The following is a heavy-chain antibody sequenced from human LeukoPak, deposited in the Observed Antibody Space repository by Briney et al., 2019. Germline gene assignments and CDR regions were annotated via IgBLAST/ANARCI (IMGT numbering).Heavy chain of an antibody. V-gene: IGHV3-21*01. Sequence: PGGSLRLSCAASGFTFSSYSMNWVRQAPGKGLEWVSSISSSSSYIYYADSVKGRFTISRDNSKNTLYLQMNSLRAEDTAVYYCAKDHGSGSYSFDYWGQGTLVTVSS. CDR2: ISSSSSYI. J-gene: IGHJ4*02. CDR3: AKDHGSGSYSFDY. D-gene: IGHD6-19*01. CDR1: GFTFSSYS.